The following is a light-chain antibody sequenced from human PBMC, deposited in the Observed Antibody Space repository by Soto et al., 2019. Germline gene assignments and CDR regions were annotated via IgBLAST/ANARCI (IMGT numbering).Light chain of an antibody. V-gene: IGLV1-44*01. J-gene: IGLJ1*01. CDR3: AAWDDSLNGYV. CDR2: SNN. Sequence: QSALTQPPSASGTPGQRVTISCSGSSSNIGSNTVNWYQQLPGTAPKLLIYSNNQRPSGVPDRFSGSKSGTSASLAISGLQSEDEADDYCAAWDDSLNGYVVGTGTKXT. CDR1: SSNIGSNT.